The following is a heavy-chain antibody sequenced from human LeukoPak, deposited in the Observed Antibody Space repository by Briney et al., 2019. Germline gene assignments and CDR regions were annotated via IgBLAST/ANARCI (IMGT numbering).Heavy chain of an antibody. CDR1: GGSISSYY. D-gene: IGHD3-10*01. J-gene: IGHJ4*02. V-gene: IGHV4-4*07. Sequence: ETLSLTCTVSGGSISSYYWSWIRQPAGKGLEWIGRIYTSGSTNYNPSLKSRVTMSVDTSKNQFSLKLSSVTAADTAVYYCARLDASLAHISGSFPDYWGRGILVTVSS. CDR2: IYTSGST. CDR3: ARLDASLAHISGSFPDY.